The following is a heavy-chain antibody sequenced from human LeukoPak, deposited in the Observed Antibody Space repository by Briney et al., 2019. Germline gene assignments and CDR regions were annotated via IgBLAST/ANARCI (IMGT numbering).Heavy chain of an antibody. CDR1: GFTFSSYA. CDR2: ISGSGGST. CDR3: AKDPRYGSGELAVFDY. Sequence: PGGSLRLSCAASGFTFSSYAMSWVRQAPGKGLEWVSAISGSGGSTYYADSVKGRFTISRDNSKNTLYLQMNSLRAEDTAVYYCAKDPRYGSGELAVFDYWGQGTLVTVSS. J-gene: IGHJ4*02. V-gene: IGHV3-23*01. D-gene: IGHD3-10*01.